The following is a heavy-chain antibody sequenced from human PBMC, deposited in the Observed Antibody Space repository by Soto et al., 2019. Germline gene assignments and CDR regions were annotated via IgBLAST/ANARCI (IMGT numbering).Heavy chain of an antibody. CDR1: GFTFSIYA. D-gene: IGHD3-16*01. J-gene: IGHJ4*02. Sequence: EVQLLESGGGLVQPGGSLRLSCTASGFTFSIYAMSWVRQAPGKGLEWVSTISGSGYNTYYSDSVKGRLTVSRDNSKNTVFLQMNSLRAEDTAVYYCAKTTTTRWGDYFDYWGQGTLVTVSS. V-gene: IGHV3-23*01. CDR2: ISGSGYNT. CDR3: AKTTTTRWGDYFDY.